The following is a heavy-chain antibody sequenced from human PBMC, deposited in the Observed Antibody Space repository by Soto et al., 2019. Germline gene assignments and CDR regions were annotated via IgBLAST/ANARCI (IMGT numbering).Heavy chain of an antibody. CDR3: ARGTNGDY. CDR2: IRAHNGNT. V-gene: IGHV1-18*01. D-gene: IGHD1-1*01. Sequence: QVHLVQSGAEVKKPGASVKVSCQGSGYAFTTYGITWVRQAHGQGLGWMGWIRAHNGNTNYAQKLQGRFTVTRDTCARTAYMELTSLTYDDRAVYYCARGTNGDYWGHGALVNVSS. CDR1: GYAFTTYG. J-gene: IGHJ4*01.